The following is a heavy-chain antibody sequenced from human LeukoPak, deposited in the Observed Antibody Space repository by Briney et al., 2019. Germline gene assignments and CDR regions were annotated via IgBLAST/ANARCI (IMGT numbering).Heavy chain of an antibody. D-gene: IGHD3-3*01. J-gene: IGHJ5*02. CDR1: GGSINSSDYN. Sequence: PSETPSLTCTVSGGSINSSDYNWAWMRQPPGQGLEWFGTIYYSGSTDYNPSHKSLVPISVDTSKNKFSLKLSPVTAADTAIYYCARRGYDFWRGLKWRAPWGQGPLVTVSS. CDR3: ARRGYDFWRGLKWRAP. CDR2: IYYSGST. V-gene: IGHV4-39*01.